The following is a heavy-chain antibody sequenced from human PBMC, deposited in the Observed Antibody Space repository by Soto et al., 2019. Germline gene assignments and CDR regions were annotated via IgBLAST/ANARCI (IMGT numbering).Heavy chain of an antibody. J-gene: IGHJ4*02. V-gene: IGHV4-34*01. D-gene: IGHD3-22*01. Sequence: SETLSLTCAVYGGSFSGYYWSWIRQPPGKGLEWIGEINHSGSTNYNSSLKSRVTISVDTSKNQFSLKLSSVTAADTAVYYCARGELSYYDSSGYLDYWGQGTLVTVSS. CDR1: GGSFSGYY. CDR2: INHSGST. CDR3: ARGELSYYDSSGYLDY.